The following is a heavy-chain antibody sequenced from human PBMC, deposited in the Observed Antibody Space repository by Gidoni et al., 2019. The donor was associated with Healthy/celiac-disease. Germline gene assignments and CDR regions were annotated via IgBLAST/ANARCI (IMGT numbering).Heavy chain of an antibody. CDR3: ARDRLGDFWSAALKDYYYYYGMDV. V-gene: IGHV3-33*01. J-gene: IGHJ6*02. CDR1: GVTASSYG. Sequence: VQPGESGGGVVQPGRSRRLYCAAEGVTASSYGRHWVRQAPGKGREGLAVIWYDGSNKYYADSVKGRFTTSRDNSKYPLYLQMNSLRAEDTAVYYCARDRLGDFWSAALKDYYYYYGMDVWGQGTTVTVSS. CDR2: IWYDGSNK. D-gene: IGHD3-3*01.